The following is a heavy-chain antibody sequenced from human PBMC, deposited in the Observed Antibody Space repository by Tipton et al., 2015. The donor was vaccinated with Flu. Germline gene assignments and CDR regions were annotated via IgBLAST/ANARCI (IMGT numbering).Heavy chain of an antibody. CDR3: ARPTGTYYDYYYFDL. CDR2: ISYDGSSK. Sequence: SLRLSCAASRFTFSSYSMHWVRQAPGKGLDWVALISYDGSSKYYTDSVRGRFTISRDNSKNTPYLQMNSLTTEDTAVYYCARPTGTYYDYYYFDLWGRGTLVTVSS. V-gene: IGHV3-30-3*01. CDR1: RFTFSSYS. J-gene: IGHJ2*01. D-gene: IGHD1-26*01.